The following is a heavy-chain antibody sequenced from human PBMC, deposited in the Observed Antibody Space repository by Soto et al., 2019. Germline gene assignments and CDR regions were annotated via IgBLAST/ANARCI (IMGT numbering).Heavy chain of an antibody. CDR2: IRSKAYGGTT. V-gene: IGHV3-49*03. CDR3: TTDSYSTIIIVRFDY. D-gene: IGHD3-22*01. CDR1: GFTFGDYA. Sequence: GGSLRLSCTASGFTFGDYAMSWFRQAPGKGLEWVGFIRSKAYGGTTEYAAPVKGRFTISRDDSKSMEYLQMNSLKIEDTAVYYCTTDSYSTIIIVRFDYWGHGTLVTVSS. J-gene: IGHJ4*01.